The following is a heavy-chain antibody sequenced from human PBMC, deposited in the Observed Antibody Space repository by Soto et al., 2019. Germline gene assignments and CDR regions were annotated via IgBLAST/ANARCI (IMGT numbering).Heavy chain of an antibody. J-gene: IGHJ5*02. CDR3: VRDRPNNGFDP. V-gene: IGHV3-74*01. Sequence: EVQVAESGGGLVQPGGSLRLSCAASGFTFTDHWMHWVRQGPGKGLEWVARVSNDGGTTTYADFVKGRFTISRDNAKNTVYLQMNSLTAEDTAVYYCVRDRPNNGFDPWGQGTLVTVSS. CDR1: GFTFTDHW. CDR2: VSNDGGTT.